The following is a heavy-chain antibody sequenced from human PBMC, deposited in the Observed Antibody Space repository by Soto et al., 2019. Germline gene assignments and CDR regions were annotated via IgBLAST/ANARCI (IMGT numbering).Heavy chain of an antibody. CDR2: SYFSGGT. D-gene: IGHD3-16*01. CDR1: NDSINSYY. CDR3: VRELSRGCFDP. J-gene: IGHJ5*02. V-gene: IGHV4-59*01. Sequence: SETLSLTCTVSNDSINSYYWSWIRQPPGKGLEWIGYSYFSGGTDYNPSLKGRVTISVDRSRNQFSLKLTSVTAADTAVYYCVRELSRGCFDPWGQGTLVTVSS.